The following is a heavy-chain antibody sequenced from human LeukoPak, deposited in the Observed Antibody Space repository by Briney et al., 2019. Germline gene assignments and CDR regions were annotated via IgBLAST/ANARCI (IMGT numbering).Heavy chain of an antibody. CDR1: GASVTTYY. D-gene: IGHD3-9*01. CDR3: GTDDRVHRERYGMDV. CDR2: ISDSGST. Sequence: SETLSLTCTVSGASVTTYYWSWIRQPPGKGLEWIGYISDSGSTDYIHSLKGRANISVDTSKNQFSLKLSSVTAADTAVYYCGTDDRVHRERYGMDVWGQGTTVAVSS. V-gene: IGHV4-4*09. J-gene: IGHJ6*02.